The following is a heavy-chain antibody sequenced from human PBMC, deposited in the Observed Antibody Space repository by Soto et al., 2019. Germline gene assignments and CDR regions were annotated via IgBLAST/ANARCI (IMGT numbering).Heavy chain of an antibody. CDR1: RFTFSTYA. D-gene: IGHD1-26*01. CDR3: TTWGSSYVFDC. Sequence: GGSLRLSCAASRFTFSTYAMSWVRQAPGKGLEWVSAISGSGGSTFYAYSVKGRFTISRDNSKNTLYLQMNSLSAGDTAIYYCTTWGSSYVFDCWGQGTLVTVSS. CDR2: ISGSGGST. J-gene: IGHJ4*02. V-gene: IGHV3-23*01.